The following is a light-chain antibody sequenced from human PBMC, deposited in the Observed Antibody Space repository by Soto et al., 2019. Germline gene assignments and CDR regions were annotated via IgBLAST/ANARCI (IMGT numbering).Light chain of an antibody. CDR3: QQYNSYSQGT. CDR2: DAS. CDR1: QSISSW. V-gene: IGKV1-5*01. Sequence: DIQMTQYPSTLSASVGDRVTITCRASQSISSWLAWYQQKPGKAPKLLVYDASSLESGVPSRFSGSGSGTEFTLTISSLQPDDFATYYCQQYNSYSQGTFGQGTKVDIK. J-gene: IGKJ1*01.